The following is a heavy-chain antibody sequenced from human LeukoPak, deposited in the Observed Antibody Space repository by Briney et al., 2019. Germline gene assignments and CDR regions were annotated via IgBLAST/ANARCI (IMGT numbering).Heavy chain of an antibody. Sequence: GGSLRLSCEASGFTFRNFWMSWVRQAPGKGLEWVGFIRNKAYSGTTEYAASVKGRFTISRDDSKSIAYLQMTSLKTEDTAVYYCTRDRGYSNPNWFDPWGQGTLVTVSS. J-gene: IGHJ5*02. CDR1: GFTFRNFW. CDR3: TRDRGYSNPNWFDP. CDR2: IRNKAYSGTT. V-gene: IGHV3-49*02. D-gene: IGHD4-11*01.